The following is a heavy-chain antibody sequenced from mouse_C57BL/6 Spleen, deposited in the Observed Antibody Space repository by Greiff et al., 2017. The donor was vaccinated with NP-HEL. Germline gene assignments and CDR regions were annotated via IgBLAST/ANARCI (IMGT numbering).Heavy chain of an antibody. Sequence: QVQLQQSGAELVKPGASVKISCKASGYAFSSYWMNWVKQRPGKGLEWIGQIYPGDGDTNYNGKFKGKATLTADKSSSTAYMQLSSLTSEDSAVYFCARAITTVAWYFDVWGTGTTVTVSS. CDR2: IYPGDGDT. CDR3: ARAITTVAWYFDV. J-gene: IGHJ1*03. CDR1: GYAFSSYW. V-gene: IGHV1-80*01. D-gene: IGHD1-1*01.